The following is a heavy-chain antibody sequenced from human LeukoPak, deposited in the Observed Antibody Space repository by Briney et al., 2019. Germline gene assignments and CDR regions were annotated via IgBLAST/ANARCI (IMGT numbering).Heavy chain of an antibody. CDR1: GFTFPNYW. V-gene: IGHV3-7*01. CDR3: ARDRDDGGFEY. J-gene: IGHJ4*02. CDR2: ISHNGRVT. D-gene: IGHD4-23*01. Sequence: PGGSLRLSCAASGFTFPNYWMSWVRQAPEKGLEWVADISHNGRVTQYVDSMKGRFTISRDNAKNSLYLQMNSLRAEHTAVYYCARDRDDGGFEYWGQGTLVTVSS.